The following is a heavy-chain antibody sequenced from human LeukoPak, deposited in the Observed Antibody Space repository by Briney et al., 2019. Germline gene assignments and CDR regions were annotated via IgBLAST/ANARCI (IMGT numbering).Heavy chain of an antibody. Sequence: GASVKVSCKASGYTFTSYYMHWVGQAPGQGLEWMGIINPSGGSTSYTQKFQGRVAMTRDTSTSTVYMELSSLRSEDTAVYYCARDSGMKQQLDYFDYWGQGTLVTVSS. CDR1: GYTFTSYY. D-gene: IGHD6-13*01. J-gene: IGHJ4*02. CDR3: ARDSGMKQQLDYFDY. V-gene: IGHV1-46*01. CDR2: INPSGGST.